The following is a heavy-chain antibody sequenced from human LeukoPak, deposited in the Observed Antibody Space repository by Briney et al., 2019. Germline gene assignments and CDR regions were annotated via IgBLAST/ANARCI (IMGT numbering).Heavy chain of an antibody. CDR2: ISGSNGNT. D-gene: IGHD4-17*01. Sequence: ASVTVSCKASGYIFTNFGLHWVRQAPGQGLEWMGWISGSNGNTNYAQYLQGRVTMTTDTSTSTVYMELRSLRSDDTAVYYCAGAKLGPLTTVFFPDYWGQGTLVTVSS. CDR3: AGAKLGPLTTVFFPDY. J-gene: IGHJ4*02. CDR1: GYIFTNFG. V-gene: IGHV1-18*04.